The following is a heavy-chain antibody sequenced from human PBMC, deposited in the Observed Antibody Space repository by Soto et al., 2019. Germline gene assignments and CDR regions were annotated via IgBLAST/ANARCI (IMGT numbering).Heavy chain of an antibody. Sequence: QVQLQESGPGLVKPSGALSLTCAVSGGSISSSNWWSWVRQPPGKGLEWIGEIYHSGSTNYNPSLKSRVTISVDKSKNQFSLKLSSVTAADTAVYYCARASLGSSWSDAFDIWGQGTMVTVSS. V-gene: IGHV4-4*02. D-gene: IGHD6-13*01. CDR3: ARASLGSSWSDAFDI. CDR2: IYHSGST. J-gene: IGHJ3*02. CDR1: GGSISSSNW.